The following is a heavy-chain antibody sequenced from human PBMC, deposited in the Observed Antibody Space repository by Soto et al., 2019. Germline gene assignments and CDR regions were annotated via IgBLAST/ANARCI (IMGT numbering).Heavy chain of an antibody. V-gene: IGHV1-2*04. CDR1: GYTFTGYY. D-gene: IGHD3-22*01. J-gene: IGHJ5*02. CDR2: INPNSGGT. CDR3: ARDALRGAYYYDSSGYNNWFDP. Sequence: QVQLVQSGAEVKKPGASVKVSCKASGYTFTGYYMHWVRQAPGQGLEWMGWINPNSGGTNYAQKFQGWVTMTRDTPISTAYMELSRLRSDDTAVYYCARDALRGAYYYDSSGYNNWFDPWGQGTLVTVSS.